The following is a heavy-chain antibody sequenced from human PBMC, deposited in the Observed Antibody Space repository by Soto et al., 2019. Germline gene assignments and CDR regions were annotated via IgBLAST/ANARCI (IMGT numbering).Heavy chain of an antibody. CDR3: ATQGGSSYGLEYYFDY. CDR2: INPNSGGT. D-gene: IGHD5-18*01. J-gene: IGHJ4*02. V-gene: IGHV1-2*04. CDR1: GYTFTGYY. Sequence: ASVKVSCTASGYTFTGYYVHWVRQAPGQGLEWMGWINPNSGGTNCAQKFQGWVTMTRDTSISTAYMELSRLTSDDTAVYYCATQGGSSYGLEYYFDYWGQGTQVTVSS.